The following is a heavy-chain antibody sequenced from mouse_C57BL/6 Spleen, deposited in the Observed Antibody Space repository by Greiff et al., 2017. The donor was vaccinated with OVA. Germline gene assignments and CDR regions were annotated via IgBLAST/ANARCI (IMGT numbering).Heavy chain of an antibody. CDR3: ARDSHYGSSYDYFDY. D-gene: IGHD1-1*01. CDR2: ISDGGSYT. CDR1: GFTFSSYA. Sequence: DVKLVESGGGLVKPGGSLKLSCAASGFTFSSYAMSWVRQTPEKRLEWVATISDGGSYTYYPDNVKGRFTISRDNAKNNLYLQMSHLKSEDTAMYYCARDSHYGSSYDYFDYWGQGTTLTVSS. J-gene: IGHJ2*01. V-gene: IGHV5-4*01.